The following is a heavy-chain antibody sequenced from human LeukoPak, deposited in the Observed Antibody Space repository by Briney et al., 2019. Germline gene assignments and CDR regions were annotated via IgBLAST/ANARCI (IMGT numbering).Heavy chain of an antibody. CDR3: ASQDRREGLDY. J-gene: IGHJ4*02. CDR1: GGSISSISYY. CDR2: IYYTGST. Sequence: SETLSLTCAISGGSISSISYYWGWIRQPPGKGLEWIGSIYYTGSTYYNPSLKSRVTVSVDTSKNQFSLNLRSVTAADTAVYYCASQDRREGLDYWGQGTLVTVSS. V-gene: IGHV4-39*01. D-gene: IGHD1-26*01.